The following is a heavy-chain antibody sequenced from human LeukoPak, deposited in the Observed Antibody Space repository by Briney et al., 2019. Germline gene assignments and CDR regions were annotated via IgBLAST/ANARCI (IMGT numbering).Heavy chain of an antibody. Sequence: SVKVSCKASGGTFSSYAISLVRQAPGQGLEWMGGIIPIFGTANYAQKFQGRVTITTDESTSTAYMELSSLRSEDTAVYYCARGPQGTTVVTYYFDYWGQGTLVTVSS. CDR2: IIPIFGTA. V-gene: IGHV1-69*05. J-gene: IGHJ4*02. D-gene: IGHD4-23*01. CDR3: ARGPQGTTVVTYYFDY. CDR1: GGTFSSYA.